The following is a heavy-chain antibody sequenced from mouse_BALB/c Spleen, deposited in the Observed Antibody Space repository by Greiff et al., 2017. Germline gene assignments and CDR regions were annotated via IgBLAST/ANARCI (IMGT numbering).Heavy chain of an antibody. CDR1: GYSFTSYW. D-gene: IGHD1-1*01. CDR3: TQEGGYYGRGLAY. V-gene: IGHV1-5*01. CDR2: IYPGNSDT. J-gene: IGHJ3*01. Sequence: EVQLQESGTVLARPGASVKMSCKASGYSFTSYWMHWVKQRPGQGLEWIGAIYPGNSDTSYNQKFKGKAKLTAVTSASTAYMELSSLTNEDYAVYYCTQEGGYYGRGLAYWGQGTLVTVSA.